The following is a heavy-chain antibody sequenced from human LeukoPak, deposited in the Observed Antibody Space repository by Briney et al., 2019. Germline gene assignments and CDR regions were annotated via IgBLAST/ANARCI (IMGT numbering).Heavy chain of an antibody. J-gene: IGHJ5*02. CDR3: ARDQGLYPGWVDP. V-gene: IGHV1-69*04. Sequence: ASVKVSCKASGYTFTSYYMHWVRQAPGQGLEWRGRIIPILGIANYAQKFHGRVTITADKSTSTAYMQLSSLRSEDTAVYYCARDQGLYPGWVDPWGQGTLVTVSS. CDR1: GYTFTSYY. CDR2: IIPILGIA. D-gene: IGHD3-16*01.